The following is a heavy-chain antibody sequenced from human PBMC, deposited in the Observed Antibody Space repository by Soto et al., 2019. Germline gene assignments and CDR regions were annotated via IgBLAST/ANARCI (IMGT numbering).Heavy chain of an antibody. Sequence: EVQLLDSGGGLVQPGGSLRLSCAASGVTFSSSAMTWVRQAQGKGLEWVSRISADGDVTDYVGSVQSRFTISRDTSMTTLYLQMERLRVEDTAVYYCAKDSGHSGSLGVYLGQGTLVNVST. CDR3: AKDSGHSGSLGVY. V-gene: IGHV3-23*01. CDR1: GVTFSSSA. D-gene: IGHD6-13*01. J-gene: IGHJ4*02. CDR2: ISADGDVT.